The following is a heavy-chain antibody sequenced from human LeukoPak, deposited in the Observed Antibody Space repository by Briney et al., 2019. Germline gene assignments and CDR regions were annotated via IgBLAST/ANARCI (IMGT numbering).Heavy chain of an antibody. D-gene: IGHD3-10*01. J-gene: IGHJ5*02. V-gene: IGHV3-48*03. Sequence: GGSLRLSCAASGFTFSSYEMNWVHQAPGKGLEWVSYISSSGSTIYYADSVKGRFTISRDNAKNSLYLQMNSLRAEDTAVYYCARMVRGDGWFDPWGQGTLVTVSS. CDR3: ARMVRGDGWFDP. CDR2: ISSSGSTI. CDR1: GFTFSSYE.